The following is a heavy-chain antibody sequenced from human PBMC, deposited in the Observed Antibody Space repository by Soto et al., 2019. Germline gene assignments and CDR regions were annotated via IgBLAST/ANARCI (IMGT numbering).Heavy chain of an antibody. J-gene: IGHJ6*02. CDR1: VYTVTTCG. V-gene: IGHV1-18*01. CDR3: ERDRAGMEV. CDR2: ISAYNGNT. Sequence: ASVXVSVKPSVYTVTTCGITWVRQANGQGLEWMGWISAYNGNTNYAQKLQGRVTMTTDTSTSTAYMELRSLRSDDTDVYYCERDRAGMEVWGQGTTV.